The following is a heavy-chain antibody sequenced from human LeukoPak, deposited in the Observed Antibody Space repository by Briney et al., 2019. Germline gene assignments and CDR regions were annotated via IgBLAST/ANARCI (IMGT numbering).Heavy chain of an antibody. V-gene: IGHV1-18*04. J-gene: IGHJ6*02. Sequence: ASVKFSCKASGYTFTSYYIHWVRQAPGQGLEWMGWISAYNGNTNYAQKLQGRVTMTTDTSTSTAYMELRSLRSDDTAVYYCARVYGDDSSGYYRGYYYGMDVWGQGTTVTVSS. D-gene: IGHD3-22*01. CDR3: ARVYGDDSSGYYRGYYYGMDV. CDR1: GYTFTSYY. CDR2: ISAYNGNT.